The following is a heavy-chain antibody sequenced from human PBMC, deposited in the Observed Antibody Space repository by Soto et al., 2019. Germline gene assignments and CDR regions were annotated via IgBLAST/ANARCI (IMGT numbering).Heavy chain of an antibody. CDR2: IVPRFGSP. CDR3: ARVRIQLRWGKYSFYGMDV. Sequence: QVQLVQSGAEMRKPGYSLRVSCKASGGTFSDFAFSWVRQAPGQGLEWMGGIVPRFGSPNYAQKFGGRVTISADTSTSTVYMEVSSLRFADTAVYFCARVRIQLRWGKYSFYGMDVWGKGTTITVSS. V-gene: IGHV1-69*06. CDR1: GGTFSDFA. J-gene: IGHJ6*04. D-gene: IGHD5-18*01.